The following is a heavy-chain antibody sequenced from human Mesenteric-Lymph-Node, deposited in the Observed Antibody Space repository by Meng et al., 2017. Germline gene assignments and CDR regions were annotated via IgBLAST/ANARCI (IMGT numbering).Heavy chain of an antibody. J-gene: IGHJ3*02. Sequence: GESLKISCAVSGFTFSDYYMNWVRQAPGKGLEWVSSISSSSTIYYADSVKGRFTISRDNAKNSLYLQMNSLRAEDTAVYYCAKDCHPRNYYDSSGYYWDAFDIWGQGTMVTVSS. CDR2: ISSSSTI. V-gene: IGHV3-69-1*01. D-gene: IGHD3-22*01. CDR3: AKDCHPRNYYDSSGYYWDAFDI. CDR1: GFTFSDYY.